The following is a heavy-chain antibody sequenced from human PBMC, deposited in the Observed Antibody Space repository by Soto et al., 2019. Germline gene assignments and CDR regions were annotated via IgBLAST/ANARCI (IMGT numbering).Heavy chain of an antibody. CDR1: GFTFSTYW. Sequence: GGSLRLSCAASGFTFSTYWMTWVRQAPGKGLEWVANIKQDGSEKYYVDSVKGRFTISRDNTKTSLYLQMNSLRAEDTAVYYCARDGGPDSSGYYYYQFEYWGQGTLVTVSS. CDR3: ARDGGPDSSGYYYYQFEY. D-gene: IGHD3-22*01. J-gene: IGHJ4*02. V-gene: IGHV3-7*05. CDR2: IKQDGSEK.